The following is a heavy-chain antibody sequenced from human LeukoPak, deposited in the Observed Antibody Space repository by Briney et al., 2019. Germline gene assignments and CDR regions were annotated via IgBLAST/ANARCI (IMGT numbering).Heavy chain of an antibody. D-gene: IGHD2-15*01. Sequence: GGSLRLSCAASGFTFSSYAMHWVRQAPGKGLEWVAVISYDGSNKYYADSVKGRFTISRDNSKNTLFLQMNSLRAEDTAVYYCAKNLYCGGGSCYPSALGMDVWGQGTTVTVSS. CDR1: GFTFSSYA. CDR3: AKNLYCGGGSCYPSALGMDV. V-gene: IGHV3-30-3*01. CDR2: ISYDGSNK. J-gene: IGHJ6*02.